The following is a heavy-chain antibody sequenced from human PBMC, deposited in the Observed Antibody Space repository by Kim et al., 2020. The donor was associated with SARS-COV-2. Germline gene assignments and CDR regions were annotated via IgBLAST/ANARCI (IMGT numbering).Heavy chain of an antibody. D-gene: IGHD3-3*01. CDR2: IYYSGST. CDR1: GGSISSYY. Sequence: SETLSLTCTVSGGSISSYYWSWIRQPPGKGLEWVGYIYYSGSTNYNPSLKGLVTISVDTSKNQFSLKLISVTAADTAVSYCARDHREWLPSTANWYFDLWGRGTLVTVSS. V-gene: IGHV4-59*01. J-gene: IGHJ2*01. CDR3: ARDHREWLPSTANWYFDL.